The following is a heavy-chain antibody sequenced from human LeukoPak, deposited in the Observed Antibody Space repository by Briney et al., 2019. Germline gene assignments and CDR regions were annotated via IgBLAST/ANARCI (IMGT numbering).Heavy chain of an antibody. Sequence: SESLSLTCTVSGGSISSYYWSWTRQPPGKGLEWIGYIHYSGVTNYNPSLKSRVTISVDTSKNQFSLRLSSVTAADTAVYYCAGGRWPQFFDYWGQGTLVTVSS. CDR2: IHYSGVT. CDR1: GGSISSYY. CDR3: AGGRWPQFFDY. J-gene: IGHJ4*02. V-gene: IGHV4-59*01. D-gene: IGHD5-24*01.